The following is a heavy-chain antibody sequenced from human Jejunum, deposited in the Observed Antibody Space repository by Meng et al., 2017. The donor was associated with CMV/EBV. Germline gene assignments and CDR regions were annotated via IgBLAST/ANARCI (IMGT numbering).Heavy chain of an antibody. D-gene: IGHD3-22*01. CDR1: SLTPSGMC. CDR3: ARGYESSGFYPPFDY. J-gene: IGHJ4*02. V-gene: IGHV2-70*01. Sequence: SLTPSGMCVSWLRQPPGKALEWLAFIDWDDDKYYSTSLKTRLTISRDTSKNQVVLTMTNMDPEDTATYYCARGYESSGFYPPFDYWGQGTRVTVSS. CDR2: IDWDDDK.